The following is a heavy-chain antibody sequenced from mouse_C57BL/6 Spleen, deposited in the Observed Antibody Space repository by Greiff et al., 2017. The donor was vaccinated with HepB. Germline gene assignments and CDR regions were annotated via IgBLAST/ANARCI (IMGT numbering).Heavy chain of an antibody. D-gene: IGHD4-1*01. CDR2: IDPETGGT. Sequence: QFQLQQSVAELVRPGASVTLSCKASGYTFTDYEMHWVKQTPVHGLEWIGAIDPETGGTAYNQKFKGKAILTADKSSSTAYMELRSLTSEDSAVYYCTRPGTLDYWGQGTTLTVSS. CDR3: TRPGTLDY. J-gene: IGHJ2*01. V-gene: IGHV1-15*01. CDR1: GYTFTDYE.